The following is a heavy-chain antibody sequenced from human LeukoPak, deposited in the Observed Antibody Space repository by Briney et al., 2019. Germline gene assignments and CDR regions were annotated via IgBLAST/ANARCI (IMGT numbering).Heavy chain of an antibody. CDR3: VKHYGRQPFDF. J-gene: IGHJ4*02. D-gene: IGHD3-10*01. CDR1: GFTFSSYA. V-gene: IGHV3-23*01. Sequence: GGSLRLSCAASGFTFSSYAMSWVRQAPGKGLEWVSGISGSGGSTYYADSVKGRFTISRDNSRDTLYLQMNGLRAEDTAIYYCVKHYGRQPFDFWGQGTLVTVSA. CDR2: ISGSGGST.